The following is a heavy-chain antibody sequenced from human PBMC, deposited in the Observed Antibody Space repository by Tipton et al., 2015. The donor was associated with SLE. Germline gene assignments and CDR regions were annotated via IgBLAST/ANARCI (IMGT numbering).Heavy chain of an antibody. CDR3: ARSGGRFPAAIILEAFDP. CDR1: GDSITSRSYY. CDR2: IYFSGSA. V-gene: IGHV4-39*07. J-gene: IGHJ5*02. Sequence: TLSLTCSVSGDSITSRSYYWGWIRQPPGKGLEWIGSIYFSGSAYTNPSLQSRVIISLDTSKNQFFPKLNSVRAADTAVYYCARSGGRFPAAIILEAFDPWGQGTLVTVSS. D-gene: IGHD2-2*01.